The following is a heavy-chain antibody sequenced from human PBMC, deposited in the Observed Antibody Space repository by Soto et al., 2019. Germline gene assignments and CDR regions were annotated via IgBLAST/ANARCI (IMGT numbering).Heavy chain of an antibody. CDR1: GYTFTNYG. J-gene: IGHJ3*02. CDR3: ARDREEITTRRDFDM. Sequence: QVQLVQSGAEVKKPGASVKVSCKASGYTFTNYGISWVRQAPGQGLEWMGWISAYNGDTNYAQKFQGRVTMTTDTSTTTAAMELRSLRSDDTAVYYCARDREEITTRRDFDMWGQGTLITVSS. V-gene: IGHV1-18*01. D-gene: IGHD2-2*01. CDR2: ISAYNGDT.